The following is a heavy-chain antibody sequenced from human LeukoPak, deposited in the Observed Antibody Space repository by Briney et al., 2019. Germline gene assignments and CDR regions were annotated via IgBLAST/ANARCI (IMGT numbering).Heavy chain of an antibody. CDR2: MKPDGSDK. J-gene: IGHJ4*02. Sequence: GGSLRLSCAASGFTFSSYAMSWVRQAPGKGLEWVALMKPDGSDKYYVESVKGRFTISRDNAKNSLYLQMNSLRAEDTAVYYCASDAIHNYYYDSSGHFDYWGQGTLVTVSS. D-gene: IGHD3-22*01. CDR1: GFTFSSYA. V-gene: IGHV3-7*03. CDR3: ASDAIHNYYYDSSGHFDY.